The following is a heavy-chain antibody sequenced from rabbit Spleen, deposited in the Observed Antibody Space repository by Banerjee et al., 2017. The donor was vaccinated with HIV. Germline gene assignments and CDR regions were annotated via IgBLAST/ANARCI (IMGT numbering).Heavy chain of an antibody. D-gene: IGHD4-1*01. Sequence: QEQLVESGGGLVKPGGTLTLTSTASGFSFSSNYDMCWVRQAPGKGLEWIAYIDPVFGATYYAPWVNGRFTISSQNAQNTLYLQLNSLTAADTATYFCARDLDDVIGWNFGWWGQGTLVTVS. CDR3: ARDLDDVIGWNFGW. CDR1: GFSFSSNYD. CDR2: IDPVFGAT. V-gene: IGHV1S43*01. J-gene: IGHJ4*01.